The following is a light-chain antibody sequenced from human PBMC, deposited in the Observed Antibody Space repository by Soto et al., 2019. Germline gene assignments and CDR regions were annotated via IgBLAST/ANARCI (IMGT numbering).Light chain of an antibody. CDR3: QQYNNWPPIT. CDR2: GAS. CDR1: QSVSSK. V-gene: IGKV3-15*01. Sequence: EIVMTQSPATLSVSPGERATLSCRASQSVSSKLAWFQQKPGQAPRLLIYGASTRATGIPVRFSGTGSGTEFTLTISSLQSEDFAVYYCQQYNNWPPITFGQGTRLEIK. J-gene: IGKJ5*01.